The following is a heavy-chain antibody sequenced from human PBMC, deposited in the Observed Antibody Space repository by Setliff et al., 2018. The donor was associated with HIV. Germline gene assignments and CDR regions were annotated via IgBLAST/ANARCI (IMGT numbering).Heavy chain of an antibody. J-gene: IGHJ4*02. CDR2: IVYSGNT. V-gene: IGHV4-39*07. CDR1: GGSISSTTYY. CDR3: ERSGPVWFGEPPYYFDS. Sequence: SETLSLTCTVSGGSISSTTYYWGWIRQPPGKGLEWIGIIVYSGNTYYNPSLKSRITISVDTSKNQFSLKLSSVTAADTAVYSCERSGPVWFGEPPYYFDSWGLGTLVTVSS. D-gene: IGHD3-10*01.